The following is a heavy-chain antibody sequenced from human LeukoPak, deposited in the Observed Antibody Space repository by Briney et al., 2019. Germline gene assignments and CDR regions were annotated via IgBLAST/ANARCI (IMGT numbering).Heavy chain of an antibody. CDR1: GFTFSSYS. Sequence: GGSLRLSCAASGFTFSSYSMNWVRQAPGKGLEWVSSISSSSSYIYYADSVKGRFTISRDNAKNSLYLQMNSLRAEDTAVYYRAREPPPDIVVVVAARGEDYWGQGTLVTVSS. V-gene: IGHV3-21*01. CDR2: ISSSSSYI. J-gene: IGHJ4*02. D-gene: IGHD2-15*01. CDR3: AREPPPDIVVVVAARGEDY.